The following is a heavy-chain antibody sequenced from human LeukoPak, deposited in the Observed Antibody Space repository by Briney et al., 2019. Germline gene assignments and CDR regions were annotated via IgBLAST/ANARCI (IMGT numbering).Heavy chain of an antibody. V-gene: IGHV4-59*01. CDR2: IYYSGGSGST. CDR3: ARSSSGRTPPGY. Sequence: PSETLSLTCTVSGGSINNYYWSWIRQSPGKGLEWIGYIYYSGGSGSTNYNPSFKSRVTISVDMSKNQFSLKLNSVAAADTAAYYCARSSSGRTPPGYWGQGTLVTVSS. CDR1: GGSINNYY. D-gene: IGHD3-22*01. J-gene: IGHJ4*02.